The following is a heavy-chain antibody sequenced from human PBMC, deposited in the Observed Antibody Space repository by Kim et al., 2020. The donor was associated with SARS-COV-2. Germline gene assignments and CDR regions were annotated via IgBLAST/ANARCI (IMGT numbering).Heavy chain of an antibody. CDR2: ISGSSSTT. J-gene: IGHJ4*02. CDR1: GFTFSTYS. CDR3: ARLRAAVGTD. D-gene: IGHD6-13*01. V-gene: IGHV3-48*02. Sequence: GGSLRLSCAASGFTFSTYSMNWVRQAPGKGLEWVSYISGSSSTTYYADSVKGRFTISRDNAKNSLYLQMNSLRDEDTAVYYCARLRAAVGTDWGQGTLVTVSS.